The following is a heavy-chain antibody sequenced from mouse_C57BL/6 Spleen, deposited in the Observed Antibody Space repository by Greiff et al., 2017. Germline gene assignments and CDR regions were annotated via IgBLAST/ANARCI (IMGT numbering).Heavy chain of an antibody. CDR1: GFTFSSYA. J-gene: IGHJ1*03. V-gene: IGHV5-9-1*02. CDR3: TRVPYGNYWYFDV. Sequence: EVQRVESGEGLVKPGGSLKLSCAASGFTFSSYAMSWVRQTPEKRLEWVAYISSGGDYIYYADTVKGRFTISRDNARNTLYLQMSSLKSEDTAMYYCTRVPYGNYWYFDVWGTGTTVTVSS. D-gene: IGHD2-1*01. CDR2: ISSGGDYI.